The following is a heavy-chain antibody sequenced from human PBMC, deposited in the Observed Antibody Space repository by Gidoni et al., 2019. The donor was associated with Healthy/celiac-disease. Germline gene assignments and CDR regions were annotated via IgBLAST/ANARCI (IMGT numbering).Heavy chain of an antibody. CDR1: GYSFTSYW. D-gene: IGHD3-3*01. CDR3: ARHLSPGLRFLEWDPWWYFDL. J-gene: IGHJ2*01. V-gene: IGHV5-51*01. CDR2: IYPGDSDT. Sequence: EVQLVQSGAEVKKPGESLKISCKGSGYSFTSYWIGWVRQMPGKGLEWMGIIYPGDSDTRYSPSFQGQVTISADKSISTAYLQWSSLKASDTAMYYCARHLSPGLRFLEWDPWWYFDLWGRGTLVTVSS.